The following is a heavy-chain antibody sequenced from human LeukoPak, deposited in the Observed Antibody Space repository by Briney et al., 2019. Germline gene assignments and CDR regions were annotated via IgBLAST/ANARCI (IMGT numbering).Heavy chain of an antibody. Sequence: GGSLRLSCAASGFTFSSYAMHWVRQAPGKGLEWVAVISYDGSNKYYADSVKGRFTISRDNSKNTLYLQMNSLRAEDTAVYYCARGPPNWGYDYWGPGTLVTVSS. V-gene: IGHV3-30*04. CDR2: ISYDGSNK. J-gene: IGHJ4*02. CDR1: GFTFSSYA. CDR3: ARGPPNWGYDY. D-gene: IGHD7-27*01.